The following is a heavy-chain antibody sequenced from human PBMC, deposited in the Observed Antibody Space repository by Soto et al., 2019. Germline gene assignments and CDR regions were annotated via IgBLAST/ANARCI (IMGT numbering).Heavy chain of an antibody. CDR1: GFTFSSYS. J-gene: IGHJ4*02. V-gene: IGHV3-48*02. CDR2: ISSGSSTI. CDR3: ARVDMGGSYH. Sequence: EVQLVESGGGLVQPGGSLRLSCAASGFTFSSYSMNWVRQAPGKGLAWVSYISSGSSTIYYADSVKGRFTISRDNAKNSLYLQMNSLRDEDTAVYYCARVDMGGSYHWGQGTLVTVSS. D-gene: IGHD1-26*01.